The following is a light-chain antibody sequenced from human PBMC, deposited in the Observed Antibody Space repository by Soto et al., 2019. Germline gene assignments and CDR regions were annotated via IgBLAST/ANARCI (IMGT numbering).Light chain of an antibody. CDR2: KTS. Sequence: DIQMTQSPSTLSAFEGDRVTITCRASQSIKNWLAWYQQKPGKAPKLLIYKTSTLKSGVPSRFSGSGSGTEFTLTISSLQPDDFATYYCQQYNSYSALTFGGGTKVEIK. CDR1: QSIKNW. J-gene: IGKJ4*01. V-gene: IGKV1-5*03. CDR3: QQYNSYSALT.